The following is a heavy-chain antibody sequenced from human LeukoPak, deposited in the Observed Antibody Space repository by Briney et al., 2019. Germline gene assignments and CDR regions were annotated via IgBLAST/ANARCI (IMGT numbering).Heavy chain of an antibody. CDR2: IDAGNGRT. J-gene: IGHJ5*02. D-gene: IGHD1-20*01. CDR3: ARASITGTPPGRP. V-gene: IGHV1-3*03. CDR1: GYDFTKYA. Sequence: ASVKVSCKASGYDFTKYAVQWVRQAPGQRLEWMGWIDAGNGRTKYSQDFQGRVTITRDTSASIAYMELSSLRSDDMAVYYCARASITGTPPGRPWGQGTLVTVSS.